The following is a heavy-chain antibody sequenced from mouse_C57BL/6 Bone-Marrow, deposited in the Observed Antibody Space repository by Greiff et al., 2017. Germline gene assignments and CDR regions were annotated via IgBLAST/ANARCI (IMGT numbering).Heavy chain of an antibody. J-gene: IGHJ4*01. V-gene: IGHV1-64*01. D-gene: IGHD2-5*01. Sequence: QVQLQQPGAELVKPGASVKLSCKASGYTFTSYWMHWVKQRPGQGLEWIGMIHPTSGSTNYNEKFKSKATLTVDKSSSTAYMQLSSLTSEDSAVYYWAGYSNPFAVLYWGQGTSVIVSS. CDR2: IHPTSGST. CDR3: AGYSNPFAVLY. CDR1: GYTFTSYW.